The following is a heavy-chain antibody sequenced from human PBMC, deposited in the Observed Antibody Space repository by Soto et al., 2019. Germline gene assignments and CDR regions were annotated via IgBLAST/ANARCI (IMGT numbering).Heavy chain of an antibody. D-gene: IGHD6-6*01. J-gene: IGHJ6*02. CDR3: ARYEYGNSLYGVDV. Sequence: QVHLQQRGAGLLKPSETLSLNCVVSGESFSGYYWSWIRQTPGMGLEWIGEVDHRGSTTYNPSLRNRASISIDSSMNLFAMELTSVTAADTALYFCARYEYGNSLYGVDVLGQGTMVTVSS. V-gene: IGHV4-34*02. CDR1: GESFSGYY. CDR2: VDHRGST.